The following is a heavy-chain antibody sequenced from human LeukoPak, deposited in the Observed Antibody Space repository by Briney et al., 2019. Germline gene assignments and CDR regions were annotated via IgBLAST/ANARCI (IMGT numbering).Heavy chain of an antibody. V-gene: IGHV1-69*13. J-gene: IGHJ4*02. D-gene: IGHD5-24*01. CDR3: ARYGRDEPNFDY. CDR1: GGTFSSYA. CDR2: IIPIFGTA. Sequence: GASVKVSCKASGGTFSSYAISWVRQAPGQGLEWMGGIIPIFGTANYAQKFQGRVTITADESTSTAYMELSSLRSEDTAVYYCARYGRDEPNFDYWGQGTLVTVSS.